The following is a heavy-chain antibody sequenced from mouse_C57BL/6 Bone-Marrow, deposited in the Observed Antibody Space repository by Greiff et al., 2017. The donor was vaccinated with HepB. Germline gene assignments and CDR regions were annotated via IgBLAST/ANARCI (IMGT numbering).Heavy chain of an antibody. J-gene: IGHJ4*01. CDR1: GYTFTDYN. Sequence: EVQLQQSGPELVKPGASVKMSCKASGYTFTDYNMHWVKQSHGKSLEWIGYINPNNGGTSYNQKFKGKATLTVNKSSSTAYMELRSLTSEDSAVYYCARCYDGSSYEGFYAMDYWGQGTSVTVSS. CDR2: INPNNGGT. V-gene: IGHV1-22*01. CDR3: ARCYDGSSYEGFYAMDY. D-gene: IGHD1-1*01.